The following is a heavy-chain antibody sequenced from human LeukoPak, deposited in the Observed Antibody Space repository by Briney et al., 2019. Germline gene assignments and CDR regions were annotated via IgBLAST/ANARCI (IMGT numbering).Heavy chain of an antibody. CDR3: ARDRDYYYYYMDV. CDR1: GGSVSSSGYY. V-gene: IGHV4-39*07. J-gene: IGHJ6*03. Sequence: SETLSLTCTVSGGSVSSSGYYWGWIRQTPGKGLEWIGSIYYYGSTYYNPSLKSRVTISVDTSKNQFSLKLSSVTAADTAVYYCARDRDYYYYYMDVWGKGTTVTISS. CDR2: IYYYGST.